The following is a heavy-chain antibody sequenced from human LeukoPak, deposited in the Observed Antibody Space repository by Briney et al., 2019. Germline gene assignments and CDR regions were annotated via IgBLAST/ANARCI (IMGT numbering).Heavy chain of an antibody. CDR3: ASLDTAKQPLANH. CDR1: GFTFSSYT. V-gene: IGHV3-7*03. Sequence: GGSLRLSCAASGFTFSSYTMSWVRQAPGKGLEWVANIREERGQEYYVDSVKGRFTISKNSAKNSLYLQMNTLRVEDTAMYYCASLDTAKQPLANHWGQGTLVTVSS. D-gene: IGHD5-18*01. J-gene: IGHJ5*02. CDR2: IREERGQE.